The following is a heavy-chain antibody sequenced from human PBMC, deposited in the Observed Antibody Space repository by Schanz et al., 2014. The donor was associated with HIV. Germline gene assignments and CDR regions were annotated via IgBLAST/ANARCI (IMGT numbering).Heavy chain of an antibody. CDR3: AKMARSVAANTNFDY. CDR1: GFTFKSYA. Sequence: EVQLLESGGGLVQAGGSLRLSCAASGFTFKSYAMSWVRQAPGKGLEWVSAISATGGSTYYADSVKGRFTISRDNSKNTLYLQMNSLRPEDTAVYYCAKMARSVAANTNFDYWGQGTLVTVSP. D-gene: IGHD6-19*01. J-gene: IGHJ4*02. V-gene: IGHV3-23*01. CDR2: ISATGGST.